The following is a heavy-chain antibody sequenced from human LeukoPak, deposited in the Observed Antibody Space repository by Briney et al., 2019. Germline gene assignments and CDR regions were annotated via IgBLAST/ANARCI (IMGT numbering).Heavy chain of an antibody. D-gene: IGHD3-9*01. J-gene: IGHJ5*02. CDR3: ARGSPVRYFDWLSQKRGYNWFDP. V-gene: IGHV4-34*01. Sequence: KPSETLSLTCAVYGGSFSGYYWSWIRQPPGKGLEWIGEINHSGSTNYNPSLKSRVTISVDTSKNQFSLKLSSVTAADTAVYYCARGSPVRYFDWLSQKRGYNWFDPWGQGTLATVSS. CDR2: INHSGST. CDR1: GGSFSGYY.